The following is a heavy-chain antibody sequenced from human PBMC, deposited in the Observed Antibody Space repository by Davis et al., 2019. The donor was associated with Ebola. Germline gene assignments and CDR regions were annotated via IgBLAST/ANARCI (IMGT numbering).Heavy chain of an antibody. CDR1: GGSISSYY. CDR3: AREGYYYDSSGYYRGHYFDY. CDR2: IYYSGST. V-gene: IGHV4-59*01. J-gene: IGHJ4*02. Sequence: MPSETLSLTCTVSGGSISSYYWSWIRQPPGKGLEWIGYIYYSGSTNYNPSLKSRVTISVDTSKNQFSLKLSSVTAADTAVYYCAREGYYYDSSGYYRGHYFDYWGQGTLVTVSS. D-gene: IGHD3-22*01.